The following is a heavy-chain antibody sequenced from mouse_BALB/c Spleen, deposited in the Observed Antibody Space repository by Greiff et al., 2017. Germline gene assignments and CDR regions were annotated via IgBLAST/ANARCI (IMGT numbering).Heavy chain of an antibody. D-gene: IGHD1-1*01. CDR1: GFTFSSYG. CDR3: ARRSITTVVGPYAMDY. J-gene: IGHJ4*01. CDR2: IRSGGSYT. V-gene: IGHV5-6*01. Sequence: EVQLVESGGDLVKPGGSLKLSCAASGFTFSSYGMSWVRQTPDKRLEWVATIRSGGSYTYYPDSVKGRFTISRDNAKNTLYLQMSSLKSEDTAMYYCARRSITTVVGPYAMDYWGQGTSVTVSS.